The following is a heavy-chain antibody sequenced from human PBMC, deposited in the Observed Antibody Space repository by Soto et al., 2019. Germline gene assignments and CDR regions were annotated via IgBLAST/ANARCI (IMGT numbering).Heavy chain of an antibody. Sequence: SETLSLTCTGSGGSISGHSWVWIRQPAGKGLEWIGHIYPSGSTSYNPSLRSRVTMSLDTSTNKIFLNLTSVTAADTAVFYCVRGRSYSVYDFWGPGTLVTVSS. V-gene: IGHV4-4*07. CDR1: GGSISGHS. CDR2: IYPSGST. J-gene: IGHJ4*02. D-gene: IGHD5-12*01. CDR3: VRGRSYSVYDF.